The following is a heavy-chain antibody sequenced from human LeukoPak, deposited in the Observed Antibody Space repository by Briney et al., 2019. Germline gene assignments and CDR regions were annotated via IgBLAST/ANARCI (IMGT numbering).Heavy chain of an antibody. V-gene: IGHV4-59*01. D-gene: IGHD5-12*01. Sequence: PSETLSLTCTVSGGSISSYYWSWIRKPPGRGLEYIGLIYYSGSTKYNPSLKSRVTISVDTSKNQFYLKLNSVTAAGTAVYYCARRSESGYSFDNWGQGTLVTVSS. CDR2: IYYSGST. CDR1: GGSISSYY. CDR3: ARRSESGYSFDN. J-gene: IGHJ4*02.